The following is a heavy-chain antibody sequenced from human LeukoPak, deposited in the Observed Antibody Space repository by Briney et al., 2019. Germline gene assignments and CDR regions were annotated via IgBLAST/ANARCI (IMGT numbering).Heavy chain of an antibody. Sequence: GRSLRLSCAASGFTFSGSSMHWDRQAPGKGLEWVAVIWYDGSNKNYVDSVKGRFTISRDNPKNTLYLQMNSLRAEDTAVYYCAKEAVGATAFDYWGQGTLVTVSS. J-gene: IGHJ4*02. CDR1: GFTFSGSS. D-gene: IGHD1-26*01. V-gene: IGHV3-33*06. CDR2: IWYDGSNK. CDR3: AKEAVGATAFDY.